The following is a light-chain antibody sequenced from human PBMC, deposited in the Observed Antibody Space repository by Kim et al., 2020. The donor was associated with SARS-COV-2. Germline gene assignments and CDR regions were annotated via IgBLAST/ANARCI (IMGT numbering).Light chain of an antibody. CDR2: GKN. CDR3: NSRDSNNNVL. J-gene: IGLJ2*01. Sequence: SSELTQDPAVSVALGLTVRITCQGDSLRSYYATWYQQKPGQAPILVIYGKNNRPSGIPDRFSGSSSGNTASLTITGTQAGDEADYYCNSRDSNNNVLFGGGTRLTVL. CDR1: SLRSYY. V-gene: IGLV3-19*01.